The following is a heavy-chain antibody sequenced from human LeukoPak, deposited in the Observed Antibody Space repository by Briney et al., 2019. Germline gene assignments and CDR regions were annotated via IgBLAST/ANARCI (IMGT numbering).Heavy chain of an antibody. D-gene: IGHD6-19*01. CDR1: GGSISSYY. J-gene: IGHJ6*02. CDR2: VDHSRNT. CDR3: ARLGYRSGWLYGMDV. Sequence: KASETLSLTCTVSGGSISSYYWSWIRQSPGKGLEWIGYVDHSRNTNYNPSLKSRVPISVDTSKNQFSLKLSSVTAADTAVYYCARLGYRSGWLYGMDVWGQGTTVTVSS. V-gene: IGHV4-59*08.